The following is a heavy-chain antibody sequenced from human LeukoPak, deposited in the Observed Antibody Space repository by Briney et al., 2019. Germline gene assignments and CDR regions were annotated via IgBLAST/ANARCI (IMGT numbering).Heavy chain of an antibody. CDR3: ARGRPTGYDY. D-gene: IGHD5-12*01. CDR1: GGSISSGGYY. CDR2: IYYNGST. V-gene: IGHV4-30-4*08. J-gene: IGHJ4*02. Sequence: SETLSLTCTVSGGSISSGGYYWSWIRQHPGKGLEWIGYIYYNGSTYYNPSLKSRVTISVDTSKNQFSLKLSSVTAADTAVYYCARGRPTGYDYWGQGTLVTVSS.